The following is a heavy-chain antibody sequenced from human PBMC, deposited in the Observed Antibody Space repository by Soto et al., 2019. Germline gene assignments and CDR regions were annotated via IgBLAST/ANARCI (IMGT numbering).Heavy chain of an antibody. V-gene: IGHV4-30-2*01. Sequence: QLQLQESGSGLVKPSQTLSLTCAVSGGSVSSGGYSWSWIRQPPGKGLEWIGYIYHSGSTYYNPSLKSRVTISLDRSKNQFSLKLSSVTAADTAVYYCARAGGNWGPNWFDPWGQGTLVTVSA. D-gene: IGHD2-15*01. CDR2: IYHSGST. CDR3: ARAGGNWGPNWFDP. J-gene: IGHJ5*02. CDR1: GGSVSSGGYS.